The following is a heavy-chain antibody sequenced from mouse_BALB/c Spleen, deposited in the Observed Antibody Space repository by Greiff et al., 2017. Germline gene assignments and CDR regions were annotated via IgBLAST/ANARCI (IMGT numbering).Heavy chain of an antibody. D-gene: IGHD2-14*01. CDR2: ISSGGSYT. V-gene: IGHV5-6*02. J-gene: IGHJ3*01. CDR1: GFTFSSYG. Sequence: EVKLVESGGDLVKPGGSLKLSCAASGFTFSSYGMSWVRQTPDKRLEWVATISSGGSYTYYPDSVKGRFTISRDNAKNTLYLQMSSLKSEDTAMYYCARRGRYDGGAWFAYWGQGTLVTVSA. CDR3: ARRGRYDGGAWFAY.